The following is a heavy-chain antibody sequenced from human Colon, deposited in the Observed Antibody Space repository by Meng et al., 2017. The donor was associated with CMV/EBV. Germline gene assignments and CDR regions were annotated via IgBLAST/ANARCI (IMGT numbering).Heavy chain of an antibody. D-gene: IGHD5-12*01. CDR3: ARAREVGYSAYDYYDF. Sequence: SGYTFSSYGISWVRQAPGQGLEWIGWISTYNGNTDYAQKFQGRVTMTTDTLTSTAYMELTSLKSDDTAVFYCARAREVGYSAYDYYDFWGQGTLVTVSS. J-gene: IGHJ4*02. CDR1: GYTFSSYG. V-gene: IGHV1-18*01. CDR2: ISTYNGNT.